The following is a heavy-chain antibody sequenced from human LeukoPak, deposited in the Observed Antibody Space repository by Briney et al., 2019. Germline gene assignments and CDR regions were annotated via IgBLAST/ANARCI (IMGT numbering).Heavy chain of an antibody. CDR2: ISGSGDST. D-gene: IGHD4-17*01. CDR1: GFTFSSYA. CDR3: ARDLSNYGDYLY. J-gene: IGHJ4*02. Sequence: GGSLRLSCAASGFTFSSYAMSWVRQAPGKGLEWVSGISGSGDSTNYADPVKGRFTISRDNSKNTLYLQMNSLRAEDTAVYYCARDLSNYGDYLYWGQGTLVTVSS. V-gene: IGHV3-23*01.